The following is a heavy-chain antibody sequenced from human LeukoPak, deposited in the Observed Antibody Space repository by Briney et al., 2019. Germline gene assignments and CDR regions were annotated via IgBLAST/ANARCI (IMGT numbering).Heavy chain of an antibody. V-gene: IGHV3-30*18. CDR3: AKSDHSIYGSGSYYNRPDAFDI. CDR2: ISYDGSNK. CDR1: GFTFSSYG. D-gene: IGHD3-10*01. J-gene: IGHJ3*02. Sequence: PGGSMRLSCAASGFTFSSYGMHWVRQAPGKGLEWVAVISYDGSNKYYADSVKGRFTISRDNSKNTLYLQMNSLRAEDTAVYYCAKSDHSIYGSGSYYNRPDAFDIWGQGTMVTVSS.